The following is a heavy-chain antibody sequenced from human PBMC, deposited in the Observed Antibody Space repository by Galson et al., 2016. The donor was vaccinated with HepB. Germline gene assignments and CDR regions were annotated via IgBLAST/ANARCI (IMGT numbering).Heavy chain of an antibody. CDR3: ARAGVEYYGSEDGHPPPKEYDMHV. Sequence: SVKVSCKASGGTFSTYAFSWVRQAPGQGLEWMGGIIAIYATPKYAQKFQDRVTITADESTGTAYMELSSLRSEDTAAYYCARAGVEYYGSEDGHPPPKEYDMHVWGQGTTVTVSS. CDR1: GGTFSTYA. V-gene: IGHV1-69*13. D-gene: IGHD3-3*01. CDR2: IIAIYATP. J-gene: IGHJ6*02.